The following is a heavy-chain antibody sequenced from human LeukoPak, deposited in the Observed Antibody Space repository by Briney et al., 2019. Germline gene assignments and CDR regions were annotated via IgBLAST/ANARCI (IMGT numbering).Heavy chain of an antibody. Sequence: GGSLRLSCAASGSIFSTDSMNWVRQAPGKGLEWVSSITTSSSYIYYADSVKGRFTISRDNAKDSLYLQMNSLRAEDTAVYYCARESGSYDYWGQGTLVTVSS. CDR3: ARESGSYDY. CDR1: GSIFSTDS. CDR2: ITTSSSYI. V-gene: IGHV3-21*01. J-gene: IGHJ4*02. D-gene: IGHD1-26*01.